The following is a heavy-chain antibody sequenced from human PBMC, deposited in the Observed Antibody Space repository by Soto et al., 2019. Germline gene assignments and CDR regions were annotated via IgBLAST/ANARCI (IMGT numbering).Heavy chain of an antibody. Sequence: QVQLVQSGAEVKKPGASVKVSCKPSGYTFNTYYLHWVRQAPGQALEWMGVIHPSGGGTTYAQKFLGRVTVTRDTSTSTVFMELSSLRSDDTAVYYCARGGHIAVVTANYWGQGTLVTVSS. D-gene: IGHD2-21*02. CDR1: GYTFNTYY. CDR2: IHPSGGGT. J-gene: IGHJ4*02. V-gene: IGHV1-46*02. CDR3: ARGGHIAVVTANY.